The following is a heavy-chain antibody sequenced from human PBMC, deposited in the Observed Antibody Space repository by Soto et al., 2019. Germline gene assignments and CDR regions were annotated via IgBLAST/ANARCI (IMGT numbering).Heavy chain of an antibody. J-gene: IGHJ3*01. Sequence: EVQLVESGGGLVQPGESLRLSCAASGFTFSYYWMHWVRQTPGKGLLWVSHIHNDGSRTTYADSVKGRFTISRENARNPVYLQMNSLRDDDTAVYYCARGDRGAFDLWGQGTAVTVSS. V-gene: IGHV3-74*03. CDR3: ARGDRGAFDL. D-gene: IGHD1-26*01. CDR1: GFTFSYYW. CDR2: IHNDGSRT.